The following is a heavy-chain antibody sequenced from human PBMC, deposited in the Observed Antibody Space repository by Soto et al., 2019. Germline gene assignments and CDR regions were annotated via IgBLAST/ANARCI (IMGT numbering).Heavy chain of an antibody. J-gene: IGHJ5*02. V-gene: IGHV4-39*01. CDR3: ARIYADCSFDP. CDR2: IYYSGST. Sequence: PSETLSLTCTVSGGSISSSSYYWGWIRQPPGKGLEWIGSIYYSGSTYYNPSLKSRVTISVDTSKNQFSLKLSSVTAADTAVYYCARIYADCSFDPWGQGTLVTVSS. CDR1: GGSISSSSYY. D-gene: IGHD2-21*02.